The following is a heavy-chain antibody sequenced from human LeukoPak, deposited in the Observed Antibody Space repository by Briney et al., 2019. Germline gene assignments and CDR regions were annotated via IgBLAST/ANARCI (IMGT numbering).Heavy chain of an antibody. D-gene: IGHD3-3*01. Sequence: SETLSLTCTVSGGSISSSSYYWGWIRQPPGKGLEWIGSIYYSGSTYYNPSLKSRVTISVDTSKYQFSLKLGSVTAADTAVYYCARNRDYDFWSGYYPEPFDYWGQGTLVTVSS. CDR1: GGSISSSSYY. CDR2: IYYSGST. J-gene: IGHJ4*02. V-gene: IGHV4-39*01. CDR3: ARNRDYDFWSGYYPEPFDY.